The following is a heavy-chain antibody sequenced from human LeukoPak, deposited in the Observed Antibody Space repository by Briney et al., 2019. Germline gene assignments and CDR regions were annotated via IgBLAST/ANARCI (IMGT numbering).Heavy chain of an antibody. CDR2: INAGNGNT. D-gene: IGHD3-10*01. V-gene: IGHV1-3*01. Sequence: GASVKVSCKASGYTFTSYAMHWVRQAPGQRLEWMGWINAGNGNTKYSQKFQGRVTMTRDTSTSTVYMELSSLRSEDTAVYYCAAGTLEYYYYMDVWGKGTTVTVSS. CDR3: AAGTLEYYYYMDV. CDR1: GYTFTSYA. J-gene: IGHJ6*03.